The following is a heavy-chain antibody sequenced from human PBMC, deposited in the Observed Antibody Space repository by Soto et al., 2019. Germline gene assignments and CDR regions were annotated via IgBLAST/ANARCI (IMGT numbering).Heavy chain of an antibody. CDR2: IYWDDDK. CDR1: GFSLTTSGVG. D-gene: IGHD3-3*01. J-gene: IGHJ4*02. Sequence: QITLNESGPTQVKPRQTLTLTCTFSGFSLTTSGVGVGWIRQSPGKAPEWLALIYWDDDKRYSPSLKSRLTIAKDTSTNQVVLTIADLDPAETATYYCAHRVLRTVFGLVTTTAIYFDFWGQGTPVAVSS. CDR3: AHRVLRTVFGLVTTTAIYFDF. V-gene: IGHV2-5*02.